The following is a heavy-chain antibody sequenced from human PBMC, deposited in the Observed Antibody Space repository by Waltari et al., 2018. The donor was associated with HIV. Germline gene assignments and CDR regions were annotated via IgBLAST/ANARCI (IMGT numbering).Heavy chain of an antibody. J-gene: IGHJ3*02. D-gene: IGHD6-6*01. Sequence: EVQLVESGGGLIQPGGSLRLSCAASGFTVSSNYMSWVPKAPGKGLEWVSIMYRGGTTGYADSVKGRFTVARDNSKNTLYLQMNSLRAEDTAVYYCASEYSSSWYAVDSWGQGTMVTVSS. CDR1: GFTVSSNY. CDR2: MYRGGTT. CDR3: ASEYSSSWYAVDS. V-gene: IGHV3-53*01.